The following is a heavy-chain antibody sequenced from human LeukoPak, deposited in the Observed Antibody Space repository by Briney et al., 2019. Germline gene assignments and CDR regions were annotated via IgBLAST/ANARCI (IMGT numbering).Heavy chain of an antibody. D-gene: IGHD6-19*01. CDR1: GFTFSSYW. CDR3: ARILGGWYNFDY. J-gene: IGHJ4*02. CDR2: IKQDGSEK. V-gene: IGHV3-7*01. Sequence: GGSLRLSCAASGFTFSSYWRSWVRQAPGKGLEWVANIKQDGSEKYYVDSVKGRFTISRDNAKNSLYLQMNSLRAEDTAVYYCARILGGWYNFDYWGQGTLVTVSS.